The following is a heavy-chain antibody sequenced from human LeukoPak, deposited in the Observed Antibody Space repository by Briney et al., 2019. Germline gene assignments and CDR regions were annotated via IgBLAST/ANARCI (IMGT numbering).Heavy chain of an antibody. CDR1: GYTFTSYD. CDR2: INPSGGST. J-gene: IGHJ4*02. CDR3: ARDHDGLTIFGVAKGVFDY. V-gene: IGHV1-46*01. Sequence: GASVKVSCKASGYTFTSYDINWVRQAPGQGLEWMGIINPSGGSTSYAQKFQGRVTMTRDTSTSTVYMELSSLRSEDTAVYYCARDHDGLTIFGVAKGVFDYWGQGTLVTVSS. D-gene: IGHD3-3*01.